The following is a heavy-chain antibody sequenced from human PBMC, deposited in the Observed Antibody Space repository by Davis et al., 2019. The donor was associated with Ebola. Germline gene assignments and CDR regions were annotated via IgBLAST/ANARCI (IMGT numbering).Heavy chain of an antibody. D-gene: IGHD4-17*01. CDR2: IRSKAYGGTT. J-gene: IGHJ5*02. CDR3: TRFSYGDWFDP. V-gene: IGHV3-49*03. Sequence: PGGSLRLSCTASGFTFGDYAMSWFRQAPGKGLEWVGFIRSKAYGGTTEYAASVKGRFTISRDDSKSIAYLQMNSLKTEDTAVYYCTRFSYGDWFDPWGQGTLVTVSS. CDR1: GFTFGDYA.